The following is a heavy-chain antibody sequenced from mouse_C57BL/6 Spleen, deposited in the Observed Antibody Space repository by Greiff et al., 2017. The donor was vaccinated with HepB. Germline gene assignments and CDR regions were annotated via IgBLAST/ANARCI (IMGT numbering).Heavy chain of an antibody. CDR3: TRGSNWEAWFAY. J-gene: IGHJ3*01. V-gene: IGHV5-9-1*02. CDR2: ISSGGDYI. Sequence: EVKLQESGEGLVKPGGSLKLSCAASGFTFSSYAMSWVRQTPEKRLEWVAYISSGGDYIYYADTVKGRCTISRDNARNTLYLQMSSLKSEDTAMYYCTRGSNWEAWFAYWGQGTLVTVSA. D-gene: IGHD4-1*01. CDR1: GFTFSSYA.